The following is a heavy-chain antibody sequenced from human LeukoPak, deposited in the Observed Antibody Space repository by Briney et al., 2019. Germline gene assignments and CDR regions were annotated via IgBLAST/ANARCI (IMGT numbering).Heavy chain of an antibody. CDR1: GFTFSSYA. V-gene: IGHV3-23*01. D-gene: IGHD3-10*01. CDR2: ISGSGGST. J-gene: IGHJ4*02. Sequence: GGSLRLSCAASGFTFSSYAMSWVRQAPGKGLEWVSAISGSGGSTYYADSVKGRFTISRDRSKHTVSLQMNSLRAEDTAVYFCAKADLRFGDFLSPLDYWGQGTLVTVSS. CDR3: AKADLRFGDFLSPLDY.